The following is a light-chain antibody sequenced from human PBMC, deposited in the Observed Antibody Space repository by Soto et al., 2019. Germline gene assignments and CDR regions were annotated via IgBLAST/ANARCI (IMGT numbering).Light chain of an antibody. CDR1: QGISSY. V-gene: IGKV1-9*01. Sequence: IQLTQSPSSLSASVGDRVTITCRASQGISSYLAWYQQKPGKAPKLLIYAASTLQSGVSSRFSGSGSGTDFTLTISSLQPEDFATYYCQHLKSYPITFGQGTRLEIK. CDR3: QHLKSYPIT. J-gene: IGKJ5*01. CDR2: AAS.